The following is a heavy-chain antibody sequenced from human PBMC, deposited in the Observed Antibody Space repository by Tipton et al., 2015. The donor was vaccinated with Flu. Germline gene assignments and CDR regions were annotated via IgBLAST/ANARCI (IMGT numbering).Heavy chain of an antibody. CDR1: GISVTNNY. CDR3: ARDTGGYCSGSSCLPRFDY. CDR2: IYSGDDT. J-gene: IGHJ4*02. V-gene: IGHV3-53*01. D-gene: IGHD2-15*01. Sequence: QLVQSGGALTQPGGSLRLSCVASGISVTNNYMTWVRQAPGKGLEWISVIYSGDDTQYADSVKGRFTISRDNSKNTVYLLMKSLRVEDTAVYYCARDTGGYCSGSSCLPRFDYWGQGTLVTVSS.